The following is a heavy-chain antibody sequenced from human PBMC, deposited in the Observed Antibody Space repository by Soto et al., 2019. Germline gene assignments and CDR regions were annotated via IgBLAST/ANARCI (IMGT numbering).Heavy chain of an antibody. D-gene: IGHD2-15*01. J-gene: IGHJ4*02. V-gene: IGHV3-66*01. CDR2: IYSGGST. CDR1: GFTVSSNY. CDR3: ARYCSGGSCYDY. Sequence: EVQLVESGGGLVQPGGSLRLSCAASGFTVSSNYMSWVRQAPGKGLEWVSVIYSGGSTYYADSVKGRFTISRDNSKNTLYLQMTSLRAEGTAVYYCARYCSGGSCYDYWGQGTLVTVSS.